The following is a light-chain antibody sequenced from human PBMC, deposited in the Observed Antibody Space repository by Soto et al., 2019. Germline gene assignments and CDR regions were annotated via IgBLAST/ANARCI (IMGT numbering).Light chain of an antibody. CDR3: SSFSSITREV. V-gene: IGLV2-14*01. CDR2: EVS. CDR1: SSDVGGYSY. J-gene: IGLJ2*01. Sequence: QSALTQPAYVSGSPGQSITISCTGTSSDVGGYSYVSWYQQHPGKTPKLMIDEVSNRPSGVSHRFSGSKSGNTASLTITGLQTEDEADYYCSSFSSITREVFGGGTKLTVL.